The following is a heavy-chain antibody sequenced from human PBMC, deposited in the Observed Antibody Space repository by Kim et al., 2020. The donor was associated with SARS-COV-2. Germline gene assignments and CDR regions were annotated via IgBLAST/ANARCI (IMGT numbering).Heavy chain of an antibody. Sequence: TSYAQKFQGRVTMTRDTSTSTVYMELSSLRSEDTAVYYCARDLGGYSYGDWGQGTLVTVSS. V-gene: IGHV1-46*01. D-gene: IGHD5-18*01. CDR2: T. J-gene: IGHJ4*02. CDR3: ARDLGGYSYGD.